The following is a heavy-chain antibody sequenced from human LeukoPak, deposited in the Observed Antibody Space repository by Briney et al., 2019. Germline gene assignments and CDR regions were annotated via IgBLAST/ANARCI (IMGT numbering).Heavy chain of an antibody. Sequence: GGSLRLSCAASGFTFSSYAMSWVRQAPWKGLKWVTAISGSGGSTYYADSVKGRFTIPRDNSKNTLYLQMNSLRAEDTAVYYCAKFKKEDYYDSSGYYGPANWGQGTLVTVSS. CDR3: AKFKKEDYYDSSGYYGPAN. V-gene: IGHV3-23*01. D-gene: IGHD3-22*01. CDR1: GFTFSSYA. J-gene: IGHJ4*02. CDR2: ISGSGGST.